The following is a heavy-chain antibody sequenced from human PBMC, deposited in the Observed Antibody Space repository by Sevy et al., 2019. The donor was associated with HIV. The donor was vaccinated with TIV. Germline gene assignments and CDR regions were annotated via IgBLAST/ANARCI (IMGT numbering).Heavy chain of an antibody. V-gene: IGHV4-34*01. CDR1: GVSFSDYY. J-gene: IGHJ4*02. D-gene: IGHD2-15*01. Sequence: SETLSLTCAVSGVSFSDYYWAWVRQPPGKGLEWIGEVSQSGRANYNPSLRSRVIMSLDTSNNQFSLKLTSVTAADTATYYCARGPLFSPEYCSGGACPTIDYWSQGTRVTVSS. CDR3: ARGPLFSPEYCSGGACPTIDY. CDR2: VSQSGRA.